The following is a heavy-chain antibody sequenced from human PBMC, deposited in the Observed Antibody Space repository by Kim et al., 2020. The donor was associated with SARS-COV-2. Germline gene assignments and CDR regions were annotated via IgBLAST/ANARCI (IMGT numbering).Heavy chain of an antibody. CDR3: ARDYGWSGQWLANFDY. Sequence: ASVKVSCKASGYTFTSYYMHWVRQAPGQGLEWMGIINPSGGSTSYAQKFQGRVTMTRDTSTSTVYMELSSLRSEDTAVYYCARDYGWSGQWLANFDYWGQGTLVTVSS. V-gene: IGHV1-46*01. D-gene: IGHD6-19*01. CDR1: GYTFTSYY. CDR2: INPSGGST. J-gene: IGHJ4*02.